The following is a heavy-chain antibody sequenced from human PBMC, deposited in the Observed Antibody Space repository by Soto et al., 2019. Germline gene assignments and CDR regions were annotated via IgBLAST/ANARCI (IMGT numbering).Heavy chain of an antibody. CDR3: ARLGSNHQYYSYYHMDF. V-gene: IGHV5-51*01. CDR1: GYSFPTYW. CDR2: IYPGDSDT. J-gene: IGHJ6*03. Sequence: GESLKISCRGSGYSFPTYWIGWVRQMPGKGLEWMGIIYPGDSDTRYSPSFQGQVTISADKSISTAYLQWSSLKASDTAMYYCARLGSNHQYYSYYHMDFWGKGTPVTVS. D-gene: IGHD4-4*01.